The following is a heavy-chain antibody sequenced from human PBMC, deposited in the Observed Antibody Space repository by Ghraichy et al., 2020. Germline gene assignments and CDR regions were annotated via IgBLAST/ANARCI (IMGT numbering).Heavy chain of an antibody. CDR3: ARIGPYNWNFDY. V-gene: IGHV3-66*01. CDR1: GFYVSDSY. J-gene: IGHJ4*02. Sequence: GGSLNISCGASGFYVSDSYMSWVRQAPGKGLEWVSVIYMDDSASYADSVKGRFIISRDNSKNTLYLEMNSLRAEDTAVYYCARIGPYNWNFDYWGQGALVTVSS. D-gene: IGHD1-20*01. CDR2: IYMDDSA.